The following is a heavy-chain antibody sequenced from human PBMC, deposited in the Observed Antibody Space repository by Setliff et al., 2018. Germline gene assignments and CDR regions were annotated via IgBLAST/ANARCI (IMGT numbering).Heavy chain of an antibody. CDR1: GLSYTNDW. CDR3: FGAGTCSY. CDR2: INPHGSEK. J-gene: IGHJ4*02. V-gene: IGHV3-7*01. Sequence: GGSLRLSCTASGLSYTNDWVSWVRQAPVKGLEWLASINPHGSEKYYADSVKGRFTISRENAKNSLSLQMNNLRSEDTAVYYCFGAGTCSYWGQGTLVTVSS. D-gene: IGHD3-10*01.